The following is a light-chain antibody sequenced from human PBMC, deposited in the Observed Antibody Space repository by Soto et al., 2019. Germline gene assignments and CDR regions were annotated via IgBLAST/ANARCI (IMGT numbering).Light chain of an antibody. V-gene: IGKV1-5*01. J-gene: IGKJ1*01. Sequence: DIQMAQSPSTLSASVGDRVVITCRASQNINKWLAWYQQKPGKAPKFLIYDASTLENGVPSRFRRSGSGTEFTLTISSLQPDDFHTFYCQQYDTFPRTLAQGTKVDIK. CDR3: QQYDTFPRT. CDR1: QNINKW. CDR2: DAS.